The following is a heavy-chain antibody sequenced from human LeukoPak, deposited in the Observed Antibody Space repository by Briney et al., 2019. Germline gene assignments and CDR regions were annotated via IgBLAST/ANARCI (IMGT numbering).Heavy chain of an antibody. CDR3: ATYPEADY. V-gene: IGHV4-38-2*01. J-gene: IGHJ4*02. CDR2: IYHSGST. D-gene: IGHD1-14*01. CDR1: GYSISSGYY. Sequence: SETLSLTCAVSGYSISSGYYWGWIRQPPGKGLEWIGSIYHSGSTYYNPSLKSRVTISADTSKNQFSLKLSSVTAADTAVYYCATYPEADYWGQGTLVTVSS.